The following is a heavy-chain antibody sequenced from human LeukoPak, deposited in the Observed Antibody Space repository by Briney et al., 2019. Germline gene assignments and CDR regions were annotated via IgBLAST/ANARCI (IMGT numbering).Heavy chain of an antibody. CDR3: ARESIGYSYGFDY. CDR2: IYTSGST. V-gene: IGHV4-61*02. Sequence: SQTLSLTCTVSGGSISSGSYYWSWIRQPAGKGLEWIGRIYTSGSTNYNPSLKCRVTISVDTSKNQFSLKLSSVTAADTAVYYCARESIGYSYGFDYWGQGTLVTVSS. CDR1: GGSISSGSYY. D-gene: IGHD5-18*01. J-gene: IGHJ4*02.